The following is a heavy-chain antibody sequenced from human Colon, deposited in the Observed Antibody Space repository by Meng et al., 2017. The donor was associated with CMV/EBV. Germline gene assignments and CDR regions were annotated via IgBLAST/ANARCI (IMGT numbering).Heavy chain of an antibody. D-gene: IGHD5-18*01. CDR3: ARAQYTYGYWIFDY. J-gene: IGHJ4*02. V-gene: IGHV4-4*07. CDR1: CGSISSYY. CDR2: IYPSGFP. Sequence: QSQLQGSGPGLVKPSETLSLRRTVPCGSISSYYWGWIRQPAGKGLEWIGRIYPSGFPKYKPSLESRVTMSADTSKNQISLKLTSVTAADTAVYYCARAQYTYGYWIFDYWGQGTLVTVSS.